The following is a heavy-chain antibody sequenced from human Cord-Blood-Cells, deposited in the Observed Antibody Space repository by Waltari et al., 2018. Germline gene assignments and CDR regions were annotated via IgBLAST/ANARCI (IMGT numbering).Heavy chain of an antibody. J-gene: IGHJ4*02. CDR2: INAGNVNT. V-gene: IGHV1-3*01. Sequence: QVQLVQSGAEVKKPGASVKVSCKASGYTFTSYAMHWVRQAPGQRLEWMGWINAGNVNTKYSQKFQGRVTITRDTSASTAYMELSSLRSEDTAVYYCAREKRFLEWLMFYYWGQGTLVTVSS. CDR1: GYTFTSYA. CDR3: AREKRFLEWLMFYY. D-gene: IGHD3-3*01.